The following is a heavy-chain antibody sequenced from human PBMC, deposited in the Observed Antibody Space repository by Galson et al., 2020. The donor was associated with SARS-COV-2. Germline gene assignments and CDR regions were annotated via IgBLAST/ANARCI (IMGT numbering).Heavy chain of an antibody. J-gene: IGHJ4*02. CDR1: GFTFSSYA. CDR2: ISYDGSNK. CDR3: ARPGSGSYWYYFDY. Sequence: GESLKISCAASGFTFSSYAMHWVRQAPGKGLEWVAVISYDGSNKYYAHSVKGRFTISRDNSKNTLYLQMNSLRAEDTAVYYCARPGSGSYWYYFDYWGQGTLVTVSS. D-gene: IGHD3-10*01. V-gene: IGHV3-30*04.